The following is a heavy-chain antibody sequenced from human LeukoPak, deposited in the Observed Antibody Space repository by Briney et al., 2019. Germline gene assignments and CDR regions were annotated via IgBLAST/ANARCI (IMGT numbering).Heavy chain of an antibody. D-gene: IGHD2-15*01. Sequence: GGPLRLSCAASGFTLSGSAMHWVRQASGKGLEWVGRIRSKANSYATAYAASVKGRFTISRDDSKNTAYLQMNSLKTEDTAVYYCLVVVVAAPYWGQGTLVTVSS. J-gene: IGHJ4*02. CDR1: GFTLSGSA. CDR2: IRSKANSYAT. V-gene: IGHV3-73*01. CDR3: LVVVVAAPY.